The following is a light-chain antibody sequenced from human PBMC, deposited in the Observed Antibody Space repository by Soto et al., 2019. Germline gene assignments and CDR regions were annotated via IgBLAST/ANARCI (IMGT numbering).Light chain of an antibody. CDR1: QSLVYSDGNSY. CDR2: RAS. Sequence: DVMMTQSPLSLPVTLGQPASISCRSSQSLVYSDGNSYLSWFQQRPGQSPRRLIYRASNRDSGVPDRFSGSGSGTDFTLKISRVEVEDVGVYYCMQGKYWPPITFGQGTRLEIK. V-gene: IGKV2-30*01. CDR3: MQGKYWPPIT. J-gene: IGKJ5*01.